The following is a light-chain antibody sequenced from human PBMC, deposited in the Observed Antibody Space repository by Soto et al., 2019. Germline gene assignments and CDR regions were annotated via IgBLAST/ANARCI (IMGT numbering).Light chain of an antibody. CDR3: CSYAGSSTSVGV. J-gene: IGLJ3*02. CDR1: SSDVGSYNL. Sequence: QSVLTQPASVSGSPGQSITISCTGTSSDVGSYNLVSWYQQHPGKAPKLMIYEGSKRPSGVSNRFSGSKSGNTASLTISGLQAEDEADYYCCSYAGSSTSVGVFGGGTKLTVL. CDR2: EGS. V-gene: IGLV2-23*01.